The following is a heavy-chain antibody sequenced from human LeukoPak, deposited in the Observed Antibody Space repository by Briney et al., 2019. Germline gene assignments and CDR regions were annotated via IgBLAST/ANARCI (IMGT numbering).Heavy chain of an antibody. D-gene: IGHD2-2*01. Sequence: GGSLRLSCAVSGLTFSSYAMSWVRQAPGKGLEWVSAISSSGGGNYYAASVGGRFTFSRDNPKNTLYLQLSILRAEETAVYYCAKGGKSGYALVALFDCWGQGTLVTVSS. CDR1: GLTFSSYA. CDR2: ISSSGGGN. V-gene: IGHV3-23*01. J-gene: IGHJ4*02. CDR3: AKGGKSGYALVALFDC.